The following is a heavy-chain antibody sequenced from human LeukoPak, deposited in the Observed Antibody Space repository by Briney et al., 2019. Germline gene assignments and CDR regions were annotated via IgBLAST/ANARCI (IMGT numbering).Heavy chain of an antibody. Sequence: SETLSLTCTVSGASISGSSYYWSWIRQPPGKGLEWIGYIYYSGSTNYNPSLKSRVTISVDTSKNQFSLKLSSVTAADTAVYYCARAALTIFGVVDYMDVWGKGTTVTVSS. V-gene: IGHV4-61*01. D-gene: IGHD3-3*01. CDR1: GASISGSSYY. CDR3: ARAALTIFGVVDYMDV. J-gene: IGHJ6*03. CDR2: IYYSGST.